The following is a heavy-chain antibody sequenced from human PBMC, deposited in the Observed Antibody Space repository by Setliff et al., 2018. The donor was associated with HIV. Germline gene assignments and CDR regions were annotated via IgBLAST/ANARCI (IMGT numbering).Heavy chain of an antibody. V-gene: IGHV3-7*01. CDR1: GFTFSSYW. Sequence: GGSLRLSCAASGFTFSSYWMSWVRQAPGKRLEWVANIKQDGSEKYYVDSVRGRFTISRDNSKNTLYLQMNSLRAEDTAVYYCAKNLYRSGWSPLDYWGQGTLVTVSS. J-gene: IGHJ4*02. D-gene: IGHD6-13*01. CDR2: IKQDGSEK. CDR3: AKNLYRSGWSPLDY.